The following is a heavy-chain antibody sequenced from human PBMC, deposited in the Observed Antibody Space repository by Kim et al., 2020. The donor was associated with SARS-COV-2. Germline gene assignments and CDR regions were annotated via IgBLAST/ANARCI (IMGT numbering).Heavy chain of an antibody. CDR1: GASVSSHY. CDR3: ARATSIGGVDY. V-gene: IGHV4-59*02. D-gene: IGHD6-6*01. Sequence: SETLSLTCTVSGASVSSHYCIWIRQSPGKGLECIGYVYYSGGTNYNPSLKSRVTISVDTSKNQFSLNLHSVTAAATAVYYCARATSIGGVDYWGQGTLVT. CDR2: VYYSGGT. J-gene: IGHJ4*02.